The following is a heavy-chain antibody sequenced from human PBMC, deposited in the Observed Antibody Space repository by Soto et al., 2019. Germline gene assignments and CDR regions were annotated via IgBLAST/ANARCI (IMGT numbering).Heavy chain of an antibody. V-gene: IGHV4-4*02. D-gene: IGHD6-13*01. Sequence: SETLSLTCGVSGDSISSNNWWSWVRQPPEKGLEWIGEVSQGGDTNYNPSLKSRVIISVDKSKNQFSLKLDSVTAADTAIYYCARDLSPGYTSSWNQNAFDIWGQGTMVTVS. CDR3: ARDLSPGYTSSWNQNAFDI. CDR2: VSQGGDT. CDR1: GDSISSNNW. J-gene: IGHJ3*02.